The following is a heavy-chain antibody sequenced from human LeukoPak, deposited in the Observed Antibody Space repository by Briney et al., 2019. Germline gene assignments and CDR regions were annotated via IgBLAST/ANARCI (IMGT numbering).Heavy chain of an antibody. D-gene: IGHD2-15*01. V-gene: IGHV4-31*03. CDR3: ARVISCSGGSCCDGMVDY. J-gene: IGHJ4*02. CDR2: IYYSGST. Sequence: PSQTLSLTCTVSGGSISRGGYYWSWIRQHPGKGLEWIGYIYYSGSTYYNPSLKSRVTISVDTSKNQFSMKLSSVTAADTAVYYCARVISCSGGSCCDGMVDYWGQGTLLTVSS. CDR1: GGSISRGGYY.